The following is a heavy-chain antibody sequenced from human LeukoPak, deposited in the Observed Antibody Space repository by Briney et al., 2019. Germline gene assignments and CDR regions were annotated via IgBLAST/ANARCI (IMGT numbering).Heavy chain of an antibody. CDR1: GGSISSSSYY. Sequence: PSETLSLTCTVSGGSISSSSYYWGWIRQPPGKGLEWIGSIYYSGSTYYNPSLKSRVTISVDTSKNQFSLKLRSVTAADTAVYYCARDADGMDVWGQGTTVTVSS. V-gene: IGHV4-39*07. CDR3: ARDADGMDV. J-gene: IGHJ6*02. CDR2: IYYSGST.